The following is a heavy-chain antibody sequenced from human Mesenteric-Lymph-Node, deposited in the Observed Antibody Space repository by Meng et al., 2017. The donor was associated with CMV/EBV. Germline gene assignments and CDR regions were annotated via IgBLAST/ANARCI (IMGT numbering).Heavy chain of an antibody. CDR2: INHSGST. J-gene: IGHJ4*02. CDR3: ARHQRWLKSEGGFNY. Sequence: QVPLQQWGAGLLKPSETLSRTCAVYGGSFSGYYWSWIRQPPGKGLEWIGEINHSGSTNYNPSLKSRVTISVDTSKNQFSLKLSSVTAADTAVYYCARHQRWLKSEGGFNYWGLGTLVTVSS. CDR1: GGSFSGYY. D-gene: IGHD4-23*01. V-gene: IGHV4-34*01.